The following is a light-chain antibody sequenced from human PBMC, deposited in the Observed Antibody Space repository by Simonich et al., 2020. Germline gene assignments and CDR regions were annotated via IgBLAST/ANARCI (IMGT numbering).Light chain of an antibody. V-gene: IGKV2-30*02. J-gene: IGKJ1*01. Sequence: DVVMTQSPLSLPVTLGQPASISCRSSQSLVHSDGNTYLNWFQQRPGQSPRRLIYKVSSRDSGVPERFSGSGSGTDFTLKISRVEAEDVGVYYCMQGTHWPLTFGQGTKVEIK. CDR3: MQGTHWPLT. CDR1: QSLVHSDGNTY. CDR2: KVS.